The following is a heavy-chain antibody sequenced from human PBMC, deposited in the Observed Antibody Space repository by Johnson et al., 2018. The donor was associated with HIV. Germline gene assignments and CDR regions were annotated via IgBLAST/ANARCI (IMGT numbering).Heavy chain of an antibody. CDR3: ANYAGLGAFDI. CDR1: GFTFSSYG. Sequence: QVQLVESGGGVVQPGGSLRLSCAASGFTFSSYGMHWVRQAPGKGLEWVAFIRYDGSYKYYADSVKGRFTISRDNSKNTLHLQMNSLRAEDTAVYYCANYAGLGAFDIWGQGTMVTVSS. J-gene: IGHJ3*02. CDR2: IRYDGSYK. V-gene: IGHV3-30*02. D-gene: IGHD4-17*01.